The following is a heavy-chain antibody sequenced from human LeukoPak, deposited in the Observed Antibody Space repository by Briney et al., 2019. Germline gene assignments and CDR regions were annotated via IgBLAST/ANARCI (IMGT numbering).Heavy chain of an antibody. Sequence: QTGGSLRLSRAASGFTFSSYGMHWVRQAPGKGLEWVAVISYDGSNKYYAASVKGRFTISRDNSKNTLFLQMNSLRAEDTAVYYCAREIFNGFDIWGQGTMVTVSS. CDR3: AREIFNGFDI. J-gene: IGHJ3*02. CDR1: GFTFSSYG. V-gene: IGHV3-30*03. CDR2: ISYDGSNK. D-gene: IGHD2-8*01.